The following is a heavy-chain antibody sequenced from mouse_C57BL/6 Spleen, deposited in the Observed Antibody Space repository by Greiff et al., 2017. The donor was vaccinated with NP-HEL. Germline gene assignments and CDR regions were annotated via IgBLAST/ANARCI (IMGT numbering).Heavy chain of an antibody. Sequence: VQLQQSGAELVRPGTSVKVSCKASGYAFTNYLIEWVKQRPGQGLEWIGVINPGSGGTNYNEKFKGKATLTADKSSSTAYMQLSSLTSEDSAVYFCARYGDGAAWFAYWGQGTLVTVSA. V-gene: IGHV1-54*01. CDR2: INPGSGGT. CDR1: GYAFTNYL. D-gene: IGHD1-1*01. J-gene: IGHJ3*01. CDR3: ARYGDGAAWFAY.